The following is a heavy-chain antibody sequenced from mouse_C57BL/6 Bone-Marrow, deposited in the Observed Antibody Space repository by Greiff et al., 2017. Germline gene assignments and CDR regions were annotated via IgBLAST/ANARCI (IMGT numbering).Heavy chain of an antibody. CDR1: GYAFTNYL. CDR3: ARRVHYYGRGNYFDY. CDR2: INPGSGGT. D-gene: IGHD1-1*01. J-gene: IGHJ2*01. Sequence: QVQLQQSGAELVRPGTSVKVSCKASGYAFTNYLIEWVKQRPGQGLEWIGVINPGSGGTNYNEKFKGKATLTAYKSSSTAYMQLRSLTSEDSAVYFCARRVHYYGRGNYFDYWGQGTTLTVSS. V-gene: IGHV1-54*01.